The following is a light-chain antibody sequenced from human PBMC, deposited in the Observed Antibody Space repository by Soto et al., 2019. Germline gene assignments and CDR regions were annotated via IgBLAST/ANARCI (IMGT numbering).Light chain of an antibody. V-gene: IGKV1-5*01. CDR2: DAS. CDR3: QQYNGYSWT. CDR1: QSISSW. Sequence: DIQMTQSPSTLSASVGDRVTITCRASQSISSWLAWYQQRPGKAPKVLIYDASSLESGVPSRFSGRGSGTEFTLSLSSLQPDDFATYYCQQYNGYSWTFGQGTKVEIK. J-gene: IGKJ1*01.